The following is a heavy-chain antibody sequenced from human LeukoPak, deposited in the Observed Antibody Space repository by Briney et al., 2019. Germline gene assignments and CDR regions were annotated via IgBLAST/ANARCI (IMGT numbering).Heavy chain of an antibody. CDR2: IRQDGSGI. CDR3: AISRWQQSEFDH. CDR1: GFTHSSYS. Sequence: GGSLRLSCTAAGFTHSSYSMAGVRQAPGKGLEWVANIRQDGSGIEYVDSVKGRFTISRDNAKNSLDLQMPSLRAEDTAVYYCAISRWQQSEFDHWGQGTLVTVSS. V-gene: IGHV3-7*01. D-gene: IGHD5-24*01. J-gene: IGHJ4*02.